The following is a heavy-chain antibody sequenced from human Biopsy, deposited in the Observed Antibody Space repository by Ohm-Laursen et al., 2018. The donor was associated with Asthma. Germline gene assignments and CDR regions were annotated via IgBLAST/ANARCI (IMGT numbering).Heavy chain of an antibody. CDR2: ITSSGASV. CDR3: AKDWKSLYVQYFFEY. D-gene: IGHD5/OR15-5a*01. CDR1: GFMFSDFV. J-gene: IGHJ4*02. V-gene: IGHV3-23*01. Sequence: SLRLSCAASGFMFSDFVMTWVRQAPGKGLAWVSHITSSGASVSYEDSVKGRSTISRDNSKNTIYLQLNSLRAEDTAVYYCAKDWKSLYVQYFFEYWGQGTLVTVSA.